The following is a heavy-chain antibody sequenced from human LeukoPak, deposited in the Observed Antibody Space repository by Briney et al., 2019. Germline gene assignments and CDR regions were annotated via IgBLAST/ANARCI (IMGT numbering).Heavy chain of an antibody. D-gene: IGHD2-2*01. CDR1: GYTFTSYD. Sequence: ASVKVSCKASGYTFTSYDINWVRQAPGQGLEWMGWISAYNGNTNYAQKLQGRVTMTTDTSTSTAYMELRSLRSDDTAVYYCARDERGQPFDYWGQGTLVTVSS. V-gene: IGHV1-18*01. CDR2: ISAYNGNT. CDR3: ARDERGQPFDY. J-gene: IGHJ4*02.